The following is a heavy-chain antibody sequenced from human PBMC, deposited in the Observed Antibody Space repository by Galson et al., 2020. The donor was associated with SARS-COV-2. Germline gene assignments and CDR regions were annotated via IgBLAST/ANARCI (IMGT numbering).Heavy chain of an antibody. CDR3: ARDSLHVITMVRGVSPYYYGKDV. Sequence: SETLSLTCTVSGGSISSGSYSWSWIRQPAGKGLEWIGHIYTSGSTNYNPSLKSRVTISVDTSRNQFSLKLTSVTAADTAVYYCARDSLHVITMVRGVSPYYYGKDVWGQGTTVTVSS. CDR1: GGSISSGSYS. D-gene: IGHD3-10*01. V-gene: IGHV4-61*09. J-gene: IGHJ6*02. CDR2: IYTSGST.